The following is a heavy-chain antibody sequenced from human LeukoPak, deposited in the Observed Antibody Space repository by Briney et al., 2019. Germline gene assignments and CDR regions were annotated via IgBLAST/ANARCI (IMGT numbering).Heavy chain of an antibody. CDR2: ISYDGSNK. D-gene: IGHD4-17*01. Sequence: GGSLRLSCAASGFTFSAYGMHWVRQAPGKGLEWVAVISYDGSNKYYADSVKGRFTISRDNSKNTLYLQMNSLRAEDTAVYYCARDWENDYGDSRFDPWGQGTLVTVSS. V-gene: IGHV3-30*03. CDR1: GFTFSAYG. J-gene: IGHJ5*02. CDR3: ARDWENDYGDSRFDP.